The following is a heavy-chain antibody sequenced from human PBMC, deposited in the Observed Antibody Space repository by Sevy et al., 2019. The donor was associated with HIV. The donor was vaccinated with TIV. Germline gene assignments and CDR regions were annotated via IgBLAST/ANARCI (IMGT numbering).Heavy chain of an antibody. CDR2: IYSGGST. D-gene: IGHD2-15*01. J-gene: IGHJ6*02. CDR1: GFTVSSNY. V-gene: IGHV3-53*01. Sequence: GGSLRLSCAASGFTVSSNYMSWVRQAPGKGLEWVSVIYSGGSTYYADSVKGRFTISRDNSKNTLYLQMNSLRAEDTAVYYCATKGRDIVVVVAASPGYYYYGMDVWGQGTTVTVSS. CDR3: ATKGRDIVVVVAASPGYYYYGMDV.